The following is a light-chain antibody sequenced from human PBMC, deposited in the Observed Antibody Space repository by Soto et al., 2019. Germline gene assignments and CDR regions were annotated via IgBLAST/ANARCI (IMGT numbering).Light chain of an antibody. CDR2: EVS. V-gene: IGLV2-14*01. CDR1: SSDVGGYNY. Sequence: QSALTQPASVSGSPGQSITISCTGTSSDVGGYNYVSWYQQHPGKAPKLMIYEVSNRPSGVSNRFSGSKSGNRASLTISGLQAEDEADYYCSSYTGSSTPYVFGTGTKLTVL. CDR3: SSYTGSSTPYV. J-gene: IGLJ1*01.